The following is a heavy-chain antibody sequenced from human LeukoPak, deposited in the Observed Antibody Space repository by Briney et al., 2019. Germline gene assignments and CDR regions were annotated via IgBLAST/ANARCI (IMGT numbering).Heavy chain of an antibody. J-gene: IGHJ4*02. CDR2: ISGGGGST. CDR1: GFTFTSYS. Sequence: QAGGSLRLSCAASGFTFTSYSMNWVRQPPGKGLEWVSTISGGGGSTYYADSVKGRFTISRDNSKNTLYLQVNSLRAEDTAVYYCAKGGKWDVTPFDYWGQGTLVTVSS. D-gene: IGHD1-26*01. V-gene: IGHV3-23*01. CDR3: AKGGKWDVTPFDY.